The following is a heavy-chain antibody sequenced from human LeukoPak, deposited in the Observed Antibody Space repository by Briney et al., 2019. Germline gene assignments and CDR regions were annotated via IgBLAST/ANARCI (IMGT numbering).Heavy chain of an antibody. CDR2: IYYSGST. CDR1: GGSVSSYY. Sequence: SETLSLTCTVSGGSVSSYYWSWIRQPPGKGLEWIGYIYYSGSTNYNPSLKSRVTISVDTSKNQFSLKLSSVTAADTAVYYCARGGYYYDSSGYYEAGNWFDPWGQGTLVTVSS. J-gene: IGHJ5*02. V-gene: IGHV4-59*02. D-gene: IGHD3-22*01. CDR3: ARGGYYYDSSGYYEAGNWFDP.